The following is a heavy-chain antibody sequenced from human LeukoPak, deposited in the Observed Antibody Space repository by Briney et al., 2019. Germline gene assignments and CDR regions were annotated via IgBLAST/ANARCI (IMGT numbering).Heavy chain of an antibody. Sequence: ASVKVSCKASGGTFSSYAISWVRQAPGQGLEWMGGIIPIFGTANYAQKFQGRVTITTDESTSTAYMELSSLRSEDTAVYYCARDRVSSTAACPENWFDPWGQGTLVTVSS. V-gene: IGHV1-69*05. J-gene: IGHJ5*02. CDR1: GGTFSSYA. D-gene: IGHD6-6*01. CDR2: IIPIFGTA. CDR3: ARDRVSSTAACPENWFDP.